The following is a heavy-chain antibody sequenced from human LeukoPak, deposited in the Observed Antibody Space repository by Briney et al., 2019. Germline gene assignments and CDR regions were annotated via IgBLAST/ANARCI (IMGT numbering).Heavy chain of an antibody. CDR2: INPDSNDS. V-gene: IGHV1-2*02. J-gene: IGHJ4*02. D-gene: IGHD3-10*01. CDR3: ARRGQDY. CDR1: GYTFTGYF. Sequence: ASVKVSCKTSGYTFTGYFMHWVRQAPGQGLEWIGWINPDSNDSIYEQKFQGRVTLTTDTSINTAYMELTRLTSDDTAVYYCARRGQDYWGQGTLVTLSS.